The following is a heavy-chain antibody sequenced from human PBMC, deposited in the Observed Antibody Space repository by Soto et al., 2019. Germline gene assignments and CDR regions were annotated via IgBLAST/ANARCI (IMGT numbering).Heavy chain of an antibody. Sequence: SETLSLTCTVSGGSISTYYWSWIRQPPGKGLEWIGYIYYSGSTNYNPSLKNRVTISVDTSENQFSLKLSSVTAADTAVYYCARDAYSGYDKGYFDYWGQGTPVTVSS. CDR2: IYYSGST. CDR3: ARDAYSGYDKGYFDY. V-gene: IGHV4-59*01. D-gene: IGHD5-12*01. J-gene: IGHJ4*02. CDR1: GGSISTYY.